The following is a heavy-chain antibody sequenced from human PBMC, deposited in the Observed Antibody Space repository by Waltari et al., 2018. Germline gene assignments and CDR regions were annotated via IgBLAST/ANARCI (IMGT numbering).Heavy chain of an antibody. CDR1: GFTFSSYS. CDR3: SREPLRYNWNYADY. D-gene: IGHD1-7*01. CDR2: ISSSISTR. Sequence: EVQLVESGGGLVQPGGSLRLSCAASGFTFSSYSMNWVRQAPGKGLEWVSYISSSISTRYYADSVKGRFTISRDNAKNSLYLQMNSLRDEDTAVYYGSREPLRYNWNYADYWGQGTLVTVSS. V-gene: IGHV3-48*02. J-gene: IGHJ4*02.